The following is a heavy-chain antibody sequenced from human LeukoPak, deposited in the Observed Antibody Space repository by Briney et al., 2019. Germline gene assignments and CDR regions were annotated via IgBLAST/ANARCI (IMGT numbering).Heavy chain of an antibody. D-gene: IGHD3-22*01. CDR1: GFTFSSYS. J-gene: IGHJ4*02. CDR3: ARGRLSMIVVVTPKDY. CDR2: ISSSSSYI. Sequence: GGSLRLSCAASGFTFSSYSMNWVHQAPGKGLEWVSSISSSSSYIYYADSVKGRFTISRDNAKNSLYLQMNSLRAEDTAVYYCARGRLSMIVVVTPKDYWGQGTLVTVSS. V-gene: IGHV3-21*01.